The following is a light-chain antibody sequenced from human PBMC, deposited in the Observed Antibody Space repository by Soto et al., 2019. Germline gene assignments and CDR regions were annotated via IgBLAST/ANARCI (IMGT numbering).Light chain of an antibody. Sequence: QSVLTQPASVSGSPGQSITISCTGTSSDVGTYNYVSWYQQHPGKAPKVMIYEVTYRPSGVSNRFSGSKSGNTASLTISGLQVEDEAEYYCSSYTGSSTLYVFGNGTKVTVL. J-gene: IGLJ1*01. CDR3: SSYTGSSTLYV. CDR1: SSDVGTYNY. CDR2: EVT. V-gene: IGLV2-14*01.